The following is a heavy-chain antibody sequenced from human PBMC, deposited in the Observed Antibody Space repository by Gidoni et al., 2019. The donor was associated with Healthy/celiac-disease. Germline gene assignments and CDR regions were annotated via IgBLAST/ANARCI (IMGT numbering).Heavy chain of an antibody. CDR1: GGSFSGYY. Sequence: QVQLQQWGAGLLKSSETLSLTCAVYGGSFSGYYWSWIRQPPGKGLEWIGEINHSGSTNYNPSLKSRVTISVDTSKNQFSLKLSSVTAADTAVYYCVCSGYYDGAEYFQHWGQGTLVTVSS. V-gene: IGHV4-34*01. D-gene: IGHD3-22*01. CDR3: VCSGYYDGAEYFQH. CDR2: INHSGST. J-gene: IGHJ1*01.